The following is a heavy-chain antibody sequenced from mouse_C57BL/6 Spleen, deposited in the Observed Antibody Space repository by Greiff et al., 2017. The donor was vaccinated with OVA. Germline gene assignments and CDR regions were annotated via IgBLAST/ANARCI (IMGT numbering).Heavy chain of an antibody. J-gene: IGHJ4*01. V-gene: IGHV1-76*01. D-gene: IGHD3-1*01. CDR1: GYTFTDYY. CDR2: IYPGSGNT. Sequence: VQGVESGAELVRPGASVKLSCKASGYTFTDYYINWVKQRPGQGLEWIARIYPGSGNTYYNEKFKGKATLTAEKSSSTAYMQLSSLTSEDSAVYFCARGGTRAMDYWGQGTSVTVSS. CDR3: ARGGTRAMDY.